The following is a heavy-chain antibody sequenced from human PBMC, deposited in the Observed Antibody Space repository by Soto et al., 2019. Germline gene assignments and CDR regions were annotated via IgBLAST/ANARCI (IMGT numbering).Heavy chain of an antibody. D-gene: IGHD2-2*01. Sequence: QVQLVESGGGVVQPGRSLRLSCAASGFIFNTYDMHWVRQAPGKGLEWVAVISYDGSNKYYAGSVKGRLTISRDNSKKMLYLQMNSLRPEDTAVYYCAKGQHCSSTSCYFYYYGMDVWGQGTKVAVSS. CDR3: AKGQHCSSTSCYFYYYGMDV. CDR2: ISYDGSNK. CDR1: GFIFNTYD. V-gene: IGHV3-30*18. J-gene: IGHJ6*02.